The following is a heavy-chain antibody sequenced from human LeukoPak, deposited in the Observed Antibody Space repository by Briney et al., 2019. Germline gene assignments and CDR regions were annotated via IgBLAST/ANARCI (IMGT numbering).Heavy chain of an antibody. V-gene: IGHV1-69*13. D-gene: IGHD3-22*01. CDR2: IIPIFGTA. CDR3: ARRGSYDGSGYFAFDI. CDR1: GGTFNSYA. Sequence: SVKVSCKASGGTFNSYAISWVRQAPGQGLEWMGGIIPIFGTANYAQKFQGRVTITADESTSTAYMELSSLRSEDTAVYYCARRGSYDGSGYFAFDIWGQGTMVTVSS. J-gene: IGHJ3*02.